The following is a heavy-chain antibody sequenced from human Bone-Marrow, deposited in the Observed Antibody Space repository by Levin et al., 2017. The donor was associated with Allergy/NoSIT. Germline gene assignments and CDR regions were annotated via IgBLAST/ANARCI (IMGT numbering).Heavy chain of an antibody. CDR2: INHSGST. J-gene: IGHJ4*02. CDR1: GGSFSGYY. V-gene: IGHV4-34*01. Sequence: SQTLSLTCAVYGGSFSGYYWSWIRPPPGKGLEWIGEINHSGSTNYNPSLKSRVTISVDTSKNQFSLKLSSVTAADTAVYYCARGRVADVVVVAAKVFDYWGQGTLVTVSS. CDR3: ARGRVADVVVVAAKVFDY. D-gene: IGHD2-15*01.